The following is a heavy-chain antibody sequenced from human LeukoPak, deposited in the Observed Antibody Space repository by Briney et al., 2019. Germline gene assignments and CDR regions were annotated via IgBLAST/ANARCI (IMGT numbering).Heavy chain of an antibody. CDR1: GFPFSSYW. CDR3: TRVGYIDEGIDY. D-gene: IGHD5-24*01. CDR2: IKQDGSKK. V-gene: IGHV3-7*04. Sequence: GGSLRLSCVASGFPFSSYWMTWVRQAPGKGVEWVANIKQDGSKKSYVDSVKGRFTISRDNAKNSLYLQMNSLRAEDTAIYYCTRVGYIDEGIDYWGQGTLVTVSS. J-gene: IGHJ4*02.